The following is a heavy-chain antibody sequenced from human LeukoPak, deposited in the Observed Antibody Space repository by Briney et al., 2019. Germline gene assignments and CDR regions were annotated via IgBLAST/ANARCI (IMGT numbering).Heavy chain of an antibody. CDR2: IYYSGNT. CDR1: GFTFSSSSMN. D-gene: IGHD6-19*01. Sequence: PGGSLRLSCAASGFTFSSSSMNWVRQPPGKGLEWIGSIYYSGNTYYNPSLKSRVTISVDTSKKQFSLKLSSVTAADTAVYYCASTPSGSSAWYYFDKWGQGTLVTVSS. CDR3: ASTPSGSSAWYYFDK. J-gene: IGHJ4*02. V-gene: IGHV4-39*01.